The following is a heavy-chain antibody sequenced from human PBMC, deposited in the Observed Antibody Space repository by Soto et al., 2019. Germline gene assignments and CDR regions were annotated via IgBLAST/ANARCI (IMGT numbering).Heavy chain of an antibody. J-gene: IGHJ4*02. CDR2: IYSGGST. D-gene: IGHD3-22*01. CDR1: GFTVSSNY. Sequence: GGSLRLSCAASGFTVSSNYMSWVRQAPGKGLEWVSVIYSGGSTYYADSVKGRFTISRDNSKNTLYLQMNSLRAEDTAVYYCARHKYHSSDHSAYWGQGTLVTVSS. CDR3: ARHKYHSSDHSAY. V-gene: IGHV3-66*04.